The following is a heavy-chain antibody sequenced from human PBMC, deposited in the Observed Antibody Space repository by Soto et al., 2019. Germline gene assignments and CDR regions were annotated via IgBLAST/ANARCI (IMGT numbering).Heavy chain of an antibody. V-gene: IGHV3-21*01. CDR2: ISTSSSYI. CDR1: GFIFSSYS. D-gene: IGHD6-13*01. Sequence: PGGSLRLSCAASGFIFSSYSMNWVRQAPGKGLEWVSSISTSSSYIYYADSVKGRFTISRDNAKNSLSLQMNSLRAEDTAVYYCATGPSSSWFRYWGQGTLVTVSS. CDR3: ATGPSSSWFRY. J-gene: IGHJ1*01.